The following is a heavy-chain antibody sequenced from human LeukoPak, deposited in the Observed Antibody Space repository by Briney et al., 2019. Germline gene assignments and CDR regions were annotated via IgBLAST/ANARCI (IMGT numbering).Heavy chain of an antibody. CDR1: GFTFTTHA. V-gene: IGHV3-23*01. CDR3: AKQRAGSAWFTLDF. CDR2: FSGSITKT. Sequence: GGSLRLSCVAPGFTFTTHAMSWVRQAPGKGLEWVSAFSGSITKTYYANSVKGRFTISRDNSKNTLYLQMSSLRAEDTALYYCAKQRAGSAWFTLDFWGPGTLVTVSS. D-gene: IGHD6-19*01. J-gene: IGHJ4*02.